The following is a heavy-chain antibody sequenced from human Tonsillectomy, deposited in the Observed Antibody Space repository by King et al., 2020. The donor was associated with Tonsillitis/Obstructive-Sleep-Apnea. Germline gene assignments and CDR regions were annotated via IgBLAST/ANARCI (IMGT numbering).Heavy chain of an antibody. J-gene: IGHJ4*02. V-gene: IGHV5-51*03. CDR3: ARPSNLYYDFWSGYYTNAGPFDY. Sequence: VQLVQSGAEVKKPGESLKISCKGSGYSFTSYWIGWVRQMPGKGLEWMGIIYPGDSDTRYSPSFQGQVTISADKSISTAYLQWSSLKASDTAMYYCARPSNLYYDFWSGYYTNAGPFDYWGQGTLVTVSS. CDR2: IYPGDSDT. D-gene: IGHD3-3*01. CDR1: GYSFTSYW.